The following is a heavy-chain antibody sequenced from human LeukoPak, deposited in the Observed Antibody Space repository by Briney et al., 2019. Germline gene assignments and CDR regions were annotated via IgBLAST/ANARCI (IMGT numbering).Heavy chain of an antibody. J-gene: IGHJ4*01. CDR2: IKQDGGEK. CDR1: GFTFSSYW. V-gene: IGHV3-7*01. CDR3: ARDGTAAGLYFDL. Sequence: SGGSLRLSCAVSGFTFSSYWMNWVRQAPGKGLEWVASIKQDGGEKSYVDSVKGRFTISRDNAENSLYLQMSSLRAEDTAVYYCARDGTAAGLYFDLWGQGTLVTVSS. D-gene: IGHD6-13*01.